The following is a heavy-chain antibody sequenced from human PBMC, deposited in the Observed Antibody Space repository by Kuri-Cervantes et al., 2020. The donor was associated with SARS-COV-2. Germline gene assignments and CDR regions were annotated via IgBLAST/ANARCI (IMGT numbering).Heavy chain of an antibody. D-gene: IGHD1-1*01. CDR2: ISSGSSYI. CDR1: GFTFTGYS. Sequence: GGSLRLSCVASGFTFTGYSLNWVRQAPGKGLEWVSSISSGSSYIYYADSMKGRFTISRDNAKNSLYLQMHSLRAEDTAVYYCVRDGDHWNFDYWGQGTLVTVSS. CDR3: VRDGDHWNFDY. J-gene: IGHJ4*02. V-gene: IGHV3-21*01.